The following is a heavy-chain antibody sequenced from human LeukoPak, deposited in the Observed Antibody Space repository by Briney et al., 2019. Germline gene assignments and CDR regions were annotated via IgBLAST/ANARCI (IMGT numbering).Heavy chain of an antibody. V-gene: IGHV7-4-1*02. J-gene: IGHJ4*02. CDR2: INTNTGNP. CDR3: AREGSDGYNPPFDY. Sequence: ASVKVSCKASGYTFTSYAMNWVRQAPGQGLEWMGWINTNTGNPTYAQGFTGRFVFSLDTSVSTAYLQISSLKAEDTAVYYCAREGSDGYNPPFDYWGQGTLVTVSS. CDR1: GYTFTSYA. D-gene: IGHD5-24*01.